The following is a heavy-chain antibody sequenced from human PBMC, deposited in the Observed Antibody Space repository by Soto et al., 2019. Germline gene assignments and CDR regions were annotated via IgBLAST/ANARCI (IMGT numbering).Heavy chain of an antibody. V-gene: IGHV4-59*08. D-gene: IGHD1-26*01. CDR1: GGTISSWY. J-gene: IGHJ4*02. CDR2: IYDSGST. Sequence: QVQLQESGPGLVKPSETLSLTCTVSGGTISSWYWSWIRQPTGKGLEWIGYIYDSGSTNCNPTPKSRVTISVHTSKNRFSLKLISVTAAATAVYYCARRYGSAIDYWGQGTLVTVSS. CDR3: ARRYGSAIDY.